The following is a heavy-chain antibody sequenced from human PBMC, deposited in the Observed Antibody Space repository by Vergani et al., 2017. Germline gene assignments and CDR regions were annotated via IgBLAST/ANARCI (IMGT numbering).Heavy chain of an antibody. J-gene: IGHJ5*02. V-gene: IGHV3-48*01. CDR2: ISSSSSTI. CDR1: GFTFSSYS. D-gene: IGHD3-3*01. Sequence: EVQLVESGGGLVQPGGSLRLSCAASGFTFSSYSMNWVRQAPGKGLEWVSYISSSSSTIYYADSVKGRFTISRDNAKNSLYLQMNSLRAEDTAVYYCAREFWSGYYRNPNWFDPWGQGTLVTVSS. CDR3: AREFWSGYYRNPNWFDP.